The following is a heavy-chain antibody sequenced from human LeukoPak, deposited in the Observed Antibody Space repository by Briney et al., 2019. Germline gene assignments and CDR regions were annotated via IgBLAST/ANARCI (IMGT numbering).Heavy chain of an antibody. D-gene: IGHD1-14*01. J-gene: IGHJ4*02. CDR1: GGSISSYY. V-gene: IGHV4-4*07. CDR3: ARDRDGRSPLFDY. Sequence: SETLSLTCTVSGGSISSYYWSWIRQPAGKGLEWVGRIYTSGSTNYNPPLKSRFTMSVDTSKTQFSLKLSSVTAADTAVYYCARDRDGRSPLFDYWGQGTLVTVSS. CDR2: IYTSGST.